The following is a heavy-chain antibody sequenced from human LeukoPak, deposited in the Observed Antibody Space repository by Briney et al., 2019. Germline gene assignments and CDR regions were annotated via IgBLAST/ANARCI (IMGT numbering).Heavy chain of an antibody. CDR2: ISYDGSNK. Sequence: GGSLRLSCAASGFTFSSYAMHWVRQAPGKGLEWVAVISYDGSNKYYADSVKGRFTISRDNSKNTLYLQMNSLRAEDTAVYYCAKDLGLRFFVYYMDVWGKGTTVTVSS. V-gene: IGHV3-30-3*01. CDR3: AKDLGLRFFVYYMDV. D-gene: IGHD3-3*01. CDR1: GFTFSSYA. J-gene: IGHJ6*03.